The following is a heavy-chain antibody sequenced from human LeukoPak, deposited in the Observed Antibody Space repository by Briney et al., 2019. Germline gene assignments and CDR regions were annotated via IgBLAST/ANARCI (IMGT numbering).Heavy chain of an antibody. CDR1: GFTFSSYS. CDR3: ATPMKPSSGWRYFDY. V-gene: IGHV3-21*04. D-gene: IGHD6-19*01. CDR2: ISSSSSYI. Sequence: GGSLRLSCAASGFTFSSYSMNWVRQAPGKGLEWVLSISSSSSYIYYADSVKGRFTISRDNAKNSLYLQMNNLRAEDTAVYYCATPMKPSSGWRYFDYWGQGTLVTVSS. J-gene: IGHJ4*02.